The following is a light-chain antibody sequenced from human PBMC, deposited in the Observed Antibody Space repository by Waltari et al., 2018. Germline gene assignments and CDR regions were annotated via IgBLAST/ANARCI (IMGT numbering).Light chain of an antibody. Sequence: QSALTQPPSASGTPGQGVTMSCSGSNSNLGSKPVNWYQQFPGTAPKLHIYSNDQRPSGVPDRVSGSKSGTSASLAISGLQSEDEADYYCAAWDDSLNGWVFGGGTKLTVL. CDR1: NSNLGSKP. J-gene: IGLJ3*02. CDR3: AAWDDSLNGWV. CDR2: SND. V-gene: IGLV1-44*01.